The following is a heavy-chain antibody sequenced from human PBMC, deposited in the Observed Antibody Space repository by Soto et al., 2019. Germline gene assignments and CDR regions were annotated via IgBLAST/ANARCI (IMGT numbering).Heavy chain of an antibody. CDR1: GYTFSSHA. Sequence: ASVKVSCKASGYTFSSHAMHWVRQAPGQRLEWMGWINGGNGDTKYSQKFQGRVTITRDTSATTAYMELSSLRSEDTAVYYCAREGNDFWSRNWFDPWGQGTLVTVS. D-gene: IGHD3-3*01. J-gene: IGHJ5*02. V-gene: IGHV1-3*01. CDR3: AREGNDFWSRNWFDP. CDR2: INGGNGDT.